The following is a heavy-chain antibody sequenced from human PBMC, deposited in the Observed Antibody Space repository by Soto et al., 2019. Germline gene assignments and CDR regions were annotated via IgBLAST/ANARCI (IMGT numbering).Heavy chain of an antibody. Sequence: GASVKVSCKASGYTLTSYAMHWVRQAPGQRLEWMGWINAGNGNTKYSQKFQGRVTITRDTSASTAYMELSSLRSEDTAVYYCARDPYYYDSSGYYYPQGFDYWGQGTLVTVSS. D-gene: IGHD3-22*01. J-gene: IGHJ4*02. V-gene: IGHV1-3*01. CDR2: INAGNGNT. CDR3: ARDPYYYDSSGYYYPQGFDY. CDR1: GYTLTSYA.